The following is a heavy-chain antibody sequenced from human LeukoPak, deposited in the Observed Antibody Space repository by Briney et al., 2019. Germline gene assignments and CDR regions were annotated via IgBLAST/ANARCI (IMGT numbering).Heavy chain of an antibody. Sequence: ASVKVSCKASGYTFTSYGISWVRQAPGQGLEWMGWSNAYNGNTNYAHKPQGRATITTDTSTSTAYMELRSLSSDDTAVYYCARQSSPHVDTAMVWVTYWGQGTLVTVSS. CDR3: ARQSSPHVDTAMVWVTY. J-gene: IGHJ4*02. D-gene: IGHD5-18*01. CDR1: GYTFTSYG. V-gene: IGHV1-18*01. CDR2: SNAYNGNT.